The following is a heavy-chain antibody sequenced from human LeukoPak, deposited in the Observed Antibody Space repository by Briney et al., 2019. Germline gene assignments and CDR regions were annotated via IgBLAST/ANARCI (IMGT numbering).Heavy chain of an antibody. J-gene: IGHJ4*02. Sequence: ASVKVSCKASGYMFTDYYINWVRQAPGQGLEWMGWINPNSGGTNYAQKFQGRVTMTRDTSISTVYMELSRLRSDDTAVYYCACGGLQHLYLFDYWGQGTLVTVSS. CDR1: GYMFTDYY. CDR2: INPNSGGT. D-gene: IGHD5-24*01. CDR3: ACGGLQHLYLFDY. V-gene: IGHV1-2*02.